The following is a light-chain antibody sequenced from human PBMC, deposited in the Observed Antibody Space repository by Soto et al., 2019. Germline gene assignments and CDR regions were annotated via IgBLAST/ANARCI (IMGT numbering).Light chain of an antibody. V-gene: IGKV1-5*01. Sequence: DIQMTQSPSTLSASVGDRVTITCRASQSISSWLAWYQQKPGKAPNLLIYDASSLESGVPSRFSGSGSGTEFTLTISSLQPDEFATYYCQQYDTDSWTFGQGTKVEIK. CDR2: DAS. CDR3: QQYDTDSWT. CDR1: QSISSW. J-gene: IGKJ1*01.